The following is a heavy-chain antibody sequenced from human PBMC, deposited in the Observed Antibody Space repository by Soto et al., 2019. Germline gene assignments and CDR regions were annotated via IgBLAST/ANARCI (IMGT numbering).Heavy chain of an antibody. CDR1: GYTFTGYY. Sequence: GASVKVSCKASGYTFTGYYMHWVRQAPGQGLEWMGWINPNSGGTNYAQKFQGWVTMTRDTSISTAYMELSRLRSDDTAVYYCARGLTIFGVVILSNYYYYRDVWGKGTTVTVSS. CDR2: INPNSGGT. J-gene: IGHJ6*03. CDR3: ARGLTIFGVVILSNYYYYRDV. D-gene: IGHD3-3*01. V-gene: IGHV1-2*04.